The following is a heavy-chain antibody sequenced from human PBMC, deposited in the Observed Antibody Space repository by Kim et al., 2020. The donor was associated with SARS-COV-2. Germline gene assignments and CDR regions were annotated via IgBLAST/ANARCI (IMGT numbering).Heavy chain of an antibody. CDR2: IYYSGST. Sequence: SETLSLTCTVSGGSISSYYWSWIRQPPGKGLEWIGYIYYSGSTNYNPSLKSRVTISVDTSKNQFSLKLSSVTAADTAVYYCARESPYYYDSSGLDYWGQGTLVTVSS. CDR1: GGSISSYY. J-gene: IGHJ4*02. CDR3: ARESPYYYDSSGLDY. V-gene: IGHV4-59*01. D-gene: IGHD3-22*01.